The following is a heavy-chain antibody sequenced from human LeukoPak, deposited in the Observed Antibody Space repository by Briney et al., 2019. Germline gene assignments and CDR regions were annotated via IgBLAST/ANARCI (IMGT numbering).Heavy chain of an antibody. Sequence: SVKVSCKASGGTFSSYAISWVRQAPGQGLEWMGRIVPILGIANYAQKFQGRVTITADKSTSTAYMELSSLRSEDTAVYYCARDDVVVPADARTTSYYYYGMDVWGQGTTVTVSS. CDR2: IVPILGIA. CDR3: ARDDVVVPADARTTSYYYYGMDV. V-gene: IGHV1-69*04. CDR1: GGTFSSYA. D-gene: IGHD2-2*01. J-gene: IGHJ6*02.